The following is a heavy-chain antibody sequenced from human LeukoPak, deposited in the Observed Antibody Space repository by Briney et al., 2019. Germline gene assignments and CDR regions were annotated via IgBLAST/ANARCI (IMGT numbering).Heavy chain of an antibody. J-gene: IGHJ6*02. V-gene: IGHV3-48*02. CDR2: ISSSSSTI. D-gene: IGHD4-11*01. CDR3: ARERTTVISSYGMDV. Sequence: QPGGSLRLSCAASGFTFSSYSMNWVRQAPGKGLEWASYISSSSSTIYYADSVKGRFTISRDNAKNSLYLQMNSLRDEDTAVYYCARERTTVISSYGMDVWGQGTTVTVSS. CDR1: GFTFSSYS.